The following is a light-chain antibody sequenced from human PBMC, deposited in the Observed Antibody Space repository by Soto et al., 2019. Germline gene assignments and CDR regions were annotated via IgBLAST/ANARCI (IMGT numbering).Light chain of an antibody. J-gene: IGKJ1*01. Sequence: DIQLTQSPSLLSASIGDRVTITCRASHDISTFLAWYQQKPGKAPKLLIYKASSLESGVPSRFSGSGSGTEFTLTISSLQPEDFATYYCQQYNSYWAFGQGTKVDIK. CDR1: HDISTF. CDR2: KAS. CDR3: QQYNSYWA. V-gene: IGKV1-5*03.